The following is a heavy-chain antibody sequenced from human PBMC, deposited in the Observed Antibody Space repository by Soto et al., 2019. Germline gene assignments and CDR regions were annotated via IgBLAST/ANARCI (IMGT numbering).Heavy chain of an antibody. V-gene: IGHV4-31*03. J-gene: IGHJ5*02. CDR3: ARNLAEGLGGSGNGLDP. D-gene: IGHD3-10*01. Sequence: SETLSLPCPVSGASISSVGYYWTWIRQHPGKGLEWIGYIYYSGSTYYNPSLKSRFTISEDTSKNQFSLKLRPGTAADRAVHYCARNLAEGLGGSGNGLDPWGQGTRVTGSS. CDR1: GASISSVGYY. CDR2: IYYSGST.